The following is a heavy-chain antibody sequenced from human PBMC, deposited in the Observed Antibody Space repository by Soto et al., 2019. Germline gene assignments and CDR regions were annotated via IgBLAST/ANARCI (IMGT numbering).Heavy chain of an antibody. CDR1: GYRFTSYG. CDR2: MSANDGGT. CDR3: ARGSTRFDF. J-gene: IGHJ4*02. V-gene: IGHV1-18*01. Sequence: ASVKLSCKPSGYRFTSYGIGWVRQAPGQRLEWMGWMSANDGGTRYAQKFQGRVTMTRDTSTSTAYMELTSLTSDDTAVYYCARGSTRFDFWGQGTLVTVSS. D-gene: IGHD3-10*01.